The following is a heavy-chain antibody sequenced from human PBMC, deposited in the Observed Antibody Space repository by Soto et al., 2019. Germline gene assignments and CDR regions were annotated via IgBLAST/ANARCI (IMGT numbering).Heavy chain of an antibody. CDR3: ARAHAPTLPFDF. CDR2: IFHSGNA. CDR1: GGSIRNVY. Sequence: SETLSLTCSVSGGSIRNVYWSWIRQSPGKGLEWIGLIFHSGNAKYNPSLQSRASMSIDTSKNQFSLSLESVTAADTAVYFCARAHAPTLPFDFWGQGTLVTVSS. D-gene: IGHD2-15*01. J-gene: IGHJ4*02. V-gene: IGHV4-59*01.